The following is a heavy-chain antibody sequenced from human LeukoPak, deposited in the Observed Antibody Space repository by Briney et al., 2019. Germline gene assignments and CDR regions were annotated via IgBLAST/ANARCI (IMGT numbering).Heavy chain of an antibody. Sequence: SETLSLTCTVSGGSISSSSYYWGWIRQPPGKGLEWIGSIYYSGSTYYNPSLKSRVTISVDTSKNQFSLKLSSVTAADTAVYYCARQAFGYCSSTSCYAVDYWGQGTLVTVSS. J-gene: IGHJ4*02. CDR3: ARQAFGYCSSTSCYAVDY. CDR1: GGSISSSSYY. V-gene: IGHV4-39*01. CDR2: IYYSGST. D-gene: IGHD2-2*03.